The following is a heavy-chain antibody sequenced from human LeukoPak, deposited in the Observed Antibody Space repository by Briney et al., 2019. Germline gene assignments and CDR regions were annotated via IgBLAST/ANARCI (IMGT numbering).Heavy chain of an antibody. CDR1: GYTFITYH. J-gene: IGHJ4*02. CDR2: ISPSGGST. Sequence: ASVKVSCKASGYTFITYHMHWVRQAPGQGLEWMGIISPSGGSTTYAQKFQGRVTMTGDTSTSTVYMKLSSLRSEDTAVYYCARSRLLLDYWGQGTLVTVSS. V-gene: IGHV1-46*01. D-gene: IGHD2-21*02. CDR3: ARSRLLLDY.